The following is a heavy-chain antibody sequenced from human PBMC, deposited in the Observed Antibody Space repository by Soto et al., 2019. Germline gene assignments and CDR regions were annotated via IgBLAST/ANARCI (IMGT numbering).Heavy chain of an antibody. CDR2: IKQDGSEK. D-gene: IGHD3-10*01. J-gene: IGHJ4*02. V-gene: IGHV3-7*01. CDR1: GFTFSSYW. CDR3: AREGQAGGVTMVRGVRDTPSGYFEY. Sequence: EVQLVESGGGLVQPGGSLRLSCAASGFTFSSYWMSWVRQAPGKGLEWVANIKQDGSEKYYVDSVKGRFTISRDNAKNSLYLQMNSLRAEDTAVYYCAREGQAGGVTMVRGVRDTPSGYFEYWGQGTLVTVSS.